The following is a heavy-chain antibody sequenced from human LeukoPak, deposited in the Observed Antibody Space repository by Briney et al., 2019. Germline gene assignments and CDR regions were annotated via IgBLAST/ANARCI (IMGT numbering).Heavy chain of an antibody. Sequence: GGSLRLSCAASGFTFSSYEMNWVRQAPGKGLEWVSYISSSGSTIYYADSVKGRFTISRDNAKNSLYLQKNSLRAEDTAVYYCARDRARGQQWLVREIPHYFDYWGQGTLVTVSS. CDR1: GFTFSSYE. CDR3: ARDRARGQQWLVREIPHYFDY. D-gene: IGHD6-19*01. V-gene: IGHV3-48*03. J-gene: IGHJ4*02. CDR2: ISSSGSTI.